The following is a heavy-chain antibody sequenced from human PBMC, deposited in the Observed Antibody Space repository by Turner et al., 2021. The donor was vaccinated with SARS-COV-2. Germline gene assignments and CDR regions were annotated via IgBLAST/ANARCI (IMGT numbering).Heavy chain of an antibody. CDR2: NIPVLGTA. J-gene: IGHJ6*02. CDR1: GGPFSSYA. CDR3: ARAREDIVVVPAAMRSGYYGMDV. V-gene: IGHV1-69*01. Sequence: QVQLVQSGAEVKKPGSSVTVSCKPSGGPFSSYAISRLRLAPGQVLESMGGNIPVLGTAKYAQKFQGRVTITADETTSTAYMELSSLRSEDTAVYYWARAREDIVVVPAAMRSGYYGMDVWGQGTTVTVSS. D-gene: IGHD2-2*01.